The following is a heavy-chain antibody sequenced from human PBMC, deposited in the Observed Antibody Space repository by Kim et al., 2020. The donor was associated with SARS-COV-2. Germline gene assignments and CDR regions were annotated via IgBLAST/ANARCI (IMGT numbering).Heavy chain of an antibody. CDR3: ARLGYYGSGSTFDY. Sequence: NPSLTSRVTMSVDTSKNQFSLRLSSVTAADTAVYYCARLGYYGSGSTFDYWGQGTLVTVSS. J-gene: IGHJ4*02. D-gene: IGHD3-10*01. V-gene: IGHV4-4*07.